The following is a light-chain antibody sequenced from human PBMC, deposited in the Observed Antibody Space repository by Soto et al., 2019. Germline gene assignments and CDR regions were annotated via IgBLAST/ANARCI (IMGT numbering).Light chain of an antibody. CDR1: QRISNS. V-gene: IGKV1-5*01. CDR3: QHYYGFPWT. Sequence: DIQMTLSPSTRPASVGDRVTITCQASQRISNSLAWYQQKPGTAPKVLIYHASNLQIGVPSRFSGSGSGAEFTLTISSLQPDDFATYYCQHYYGFPWTFGPGTRLEI. J-gene: IGKJ5*01. CDR2: HAS.